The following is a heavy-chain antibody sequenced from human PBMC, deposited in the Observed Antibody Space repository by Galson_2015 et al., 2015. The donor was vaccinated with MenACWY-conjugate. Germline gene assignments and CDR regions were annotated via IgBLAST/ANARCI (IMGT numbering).Heavy chain of an antibody. CDR3: AKDMGALGGSDY. V-gene: IGHV3-23*01. J-gene: IGHJ4*02. CDR1: GFTFSSYA. D-gene: IGHD1-26*01. CDR2: ISGSGGST. Sequence: PLRLSCAASGFTFSSYAMSWVRQAPGKGLEWVSAISGSGGSTYYADSVKGRFTISRDNSKNTLYLQMNSLRAEDTAVYYCAKDMGALGGSDYWGQGTLVTVSS.